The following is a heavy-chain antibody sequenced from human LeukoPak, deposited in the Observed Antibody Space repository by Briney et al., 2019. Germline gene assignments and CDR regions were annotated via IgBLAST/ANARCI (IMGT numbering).Heavy chain of an antibody. CDR2: INPNSGGT. J-gene: IGHJ4*02. D-gene: IGHD2-2*01. CDR1: GYTFTGYY. CDR3: ARDPAGIVVVPAATHPGDAFDY. V-gene: IGHV1-2*02. Sequence: ASVKVSCKASGYTFTGYYMHWVRQAPGQGLEWMGWINPNSGGTNYAQKFQGRVTMTRDTSISTAYMELSRLRSDDTAVYYCARDPAGIVVVPAATHPGDAFDYWGQGTLVTVSS.